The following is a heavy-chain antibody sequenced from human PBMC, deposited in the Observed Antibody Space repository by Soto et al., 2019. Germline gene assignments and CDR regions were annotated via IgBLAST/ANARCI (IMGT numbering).Heavy chain of an antibody. J-gene: IGHJ4*01. CDR2: TYYRSKWDY. Sequence: TLSLTCAIPGDSVPSNSAGWSWVRQAPSRGLEWLGRTYYRSKWDYEYAVSVRGRITINPDTSKNQYSLQLNSVTPEDTAVYFCARGEQYSGRIFDYWGQGTLVTVSS. CDR3: ARGEQYSGRIFDY. CDR1: GDSVPSNSAG. V-gene: IGHV6-1*01. D-gene: IGHD1-26*01.